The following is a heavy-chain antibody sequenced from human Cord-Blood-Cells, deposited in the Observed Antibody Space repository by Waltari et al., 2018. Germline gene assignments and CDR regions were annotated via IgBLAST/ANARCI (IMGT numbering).Heavy chain of an antibody. CDR3: AKSGEDAFDI. CDR2: ISYDGSNK. D-gene: IGHD3-10*01. CDR1: GFTFSRYG. V-gene: IGHV3-30*18. J-gene: IGHJ3*02. Sequence: QVQLVESGGGVVQPGRSLRLSCAASGFTFSRYGMHWGRQAPGKGLEWVAVISYDGSNKYYADSVKGRFTISRDNSKNTLYLQMNSLRAEDTAVYYCAKSGEDAFDIWGQGTMVTVSS.